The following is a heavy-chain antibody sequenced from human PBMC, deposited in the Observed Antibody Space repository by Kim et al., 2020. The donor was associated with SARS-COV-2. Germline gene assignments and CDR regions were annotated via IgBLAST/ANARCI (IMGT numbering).Heavy chain of an antibody. J-gene: IGHJ3*02. CDR2: IYYSGST. CDR1: GGSISSGGYY. D-gene: IGHD4-17*01. CDR3: ARAGYTTVTTRDAFDI. V-gene: IGHV4-31*03. Sequence: SETLSLTCTVSGGSISSGGYYWSWIRQHPGKGLEWIGYIYYSGSTYYNPSLKSRVTISVDTSKNQFSLKLSSVTAADTAVYYCARAGYTTVTTRDAFDIWGQGTMVTVSS.